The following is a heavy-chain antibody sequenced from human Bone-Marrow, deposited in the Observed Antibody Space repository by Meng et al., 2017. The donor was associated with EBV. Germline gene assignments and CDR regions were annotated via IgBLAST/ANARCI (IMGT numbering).Heavy chain of an antibody. Sequence: QVQVGQSGAEVKKAGASVKVSCKASGYIFTTFYIHWVRQAPGQGLEWMGIINPSIGGTFYAQKFQGKVTMTTDTSTSTVYMELNSLRSEDSAVYYCARDRDGDYGDFPYWGQGTLVTVSS. D-gene: IGHD4-17*01. V-gene: IGHV1-46*01. CDR3: ARDRDGDYGDFPY. CDR2: INPSIGGT. CDR1: GYIFTTFY. J-gene: IGHJ4*02.